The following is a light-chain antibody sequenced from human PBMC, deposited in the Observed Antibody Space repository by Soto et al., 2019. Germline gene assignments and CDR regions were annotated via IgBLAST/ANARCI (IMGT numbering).Light chain of an antibody. CDR3: ISYTGSSTSYV. Sequence: QAVVTQPPSASSTPGQTVTISCSGSTSNIGTFYVYWYQHLPGTAPKLLIYLGDQRASGVSDRFSGSKSGTSASLAINGLRSDDEADYYCISYTGSSTSYVFGTGTKLTVL. V-gene: IGLV1-47*02. CDR2: LGD. J-gene: IGLJ1*01. CDR1: TSNIGTFY.